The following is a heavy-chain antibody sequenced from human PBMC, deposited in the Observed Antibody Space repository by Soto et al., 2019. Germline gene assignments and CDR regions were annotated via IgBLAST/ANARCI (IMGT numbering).Heavy chain of an antibody. V-gene: IGHV2-5*02. Sequence: QITLKSSGPALVKPTQTLTLTCTFSGFPLSTSGVGVGWIRQPPGKALEWLALIYWDDDKRYSPSLKSRLTITKDTSKNQVVLTMTTMDPVDTATYYCAHSNRILYGMDVWGQGTTVTVSS. CDR3: AHSNRILYGMDV. CDR2: IYWDDDK. J-gene: IGHJ6*02. CDR1: GFPLSTSGVG.